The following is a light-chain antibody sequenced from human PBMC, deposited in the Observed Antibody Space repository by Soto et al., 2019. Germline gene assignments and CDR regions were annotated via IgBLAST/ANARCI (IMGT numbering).Light chain of an antibody. CDR2: DAS. J-gene: IGKJ4*01. CDR1: QSVSSH. CDR3: QQRSNWLT. Sequence: ETVLTQSPATLSLSPGETATLSCRASQSVSSHLAWYQQKPGQAPRLLIYDASNRATGIPARFSGSGSGTDFTLTISSLEPEDFAVYSCQQRSNWLTFGGGTKVEIK. V-gene: IGKV3-11*01.